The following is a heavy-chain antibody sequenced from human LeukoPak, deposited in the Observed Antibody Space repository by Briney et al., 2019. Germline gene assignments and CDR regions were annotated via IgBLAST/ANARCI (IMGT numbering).Heavy chain of an antibody. CDR2: IYYSGST. J-gene: IGHJ6*03. D-gene: IGHD2-15*01. CDR3: ARERHCSGGSCYSQYYYYMDV. Sequence: SETLSLTCTVSGGSISSSSYYWGWIRQPPGKGLEWIRSIYYSGSTYYNPSLKSRVTISVDTSKNLFSLKLSSVTAADTAVYYCARERHCSGGSCYSQYYYYMDVWGKGTTVTVSS. V-gene: IGHV4-39*07. CDR1: GGSISSSSYY.